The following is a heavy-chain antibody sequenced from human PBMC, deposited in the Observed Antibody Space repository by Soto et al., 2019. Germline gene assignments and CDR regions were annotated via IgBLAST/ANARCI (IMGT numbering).Heavy chain of an antibody. V-gene: IGHV3-23*01. CDR1: GFTFNTYT. D-gene: IGHD6-19*01. J-gene: IGHJ4*02. CDR2: ISDSGGRA. Sequence: GGSLRLSCAASGFTFNTYTMSWVRQAPGKGLEWVSAISDSGGRAYYADSVKGRFTISRDNSKNTLYLQINSLRAEDTAVYFCAKELVNSGWTYFDYWGQGTLVTVSS. CDR3: AKELVNSGWTYFDY.